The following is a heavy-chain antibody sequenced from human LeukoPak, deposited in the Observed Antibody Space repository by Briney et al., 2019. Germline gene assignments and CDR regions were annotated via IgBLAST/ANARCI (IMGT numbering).Heavy chain of an antibody. D-gene: IGHD6-19*01. J-gene: IGHJ2*01. CDR2: IYYSGST. V-gene: IGHV4-59*01. CDR3: ARGIAVAGTNRYWYFDL. Sequence: SETLSLTCTVSGGSISSYYWNWIRQPPGKGLEWIGYIYYSGSTNYNPSLKSRVTISVDTSKNQFSLKLSSVTAADTAVYYCARGIAVAGTNRYWYFDLWGRGALVTVSS. CDR1: GGSISSYY.